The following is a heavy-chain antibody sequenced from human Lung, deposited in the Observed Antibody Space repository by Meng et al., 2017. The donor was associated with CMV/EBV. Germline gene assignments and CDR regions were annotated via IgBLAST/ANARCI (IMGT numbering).Heavy chain of an antibody. D-gene: IGHD3-16*01. V-gene: IGHV1-46*01. CDR1: GYTFTNYY. Sequence: VQLGQSGAEVKKPGASVKVSCKASGYTFTNYYMHWVRQAPGQGLEWMGIINTSVGYTSHAQKFQGRVTMTRDTSTSTVHMEVSSLRSADTAVYYCARASRVLGGFDYWGQGTLVTVSS. CDR3: ARASRVLGGFDY. J-gene: IGHJ4*02. CDR2: INTSVGYT.